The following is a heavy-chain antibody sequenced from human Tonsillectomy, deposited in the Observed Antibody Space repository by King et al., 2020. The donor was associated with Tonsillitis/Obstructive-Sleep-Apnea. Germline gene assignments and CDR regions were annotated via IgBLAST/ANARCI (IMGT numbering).Heavy chain of an antibody. CDR2: INHIGST. V-gene: IGHV4-34*01. D-gene: IGHD2-2*01. CDR1: GGSFSGYY. CDR3: ARGVPAATVPSYYYYMDV. J-gene: IGHJ6*03. Sequence: VQLQQWGAGLLKPSETLSLTCAVFGGSFSGYYWSWIRQPPGRGLEWIGEINHIGSTNYNSSLKGRVTISVDKSKNQFSLKLCSGTAADTAVFYCARGVPAATVPSYYYYMDVWGKGTTVTVSS.